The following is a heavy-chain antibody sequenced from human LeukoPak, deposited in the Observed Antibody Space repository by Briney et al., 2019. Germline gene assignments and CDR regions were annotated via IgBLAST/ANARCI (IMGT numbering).Heavy chain of an antibody. CDR2: INPNSGGT. V-gene: IGHV1-2*02. Sequence: ASVKVSCKASGYTFTAYYLHWVRQAPGQGLEWMGWINPNSGGTNYPQRFQGRVTMTRDTSISTAYMELSRLGSDDTAIYYCARDPGITMIVVDHFDFWGQGTLVTVSS. CDR3: ARDPGITMIVVDHFDF. D-gene: IGHD3-22*01. J-gene: IGHJ4*02. CDR1: GYTFTAYY.